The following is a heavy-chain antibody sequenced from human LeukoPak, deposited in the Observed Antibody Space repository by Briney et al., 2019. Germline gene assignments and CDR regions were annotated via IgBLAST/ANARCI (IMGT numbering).Heavy chain of an antibody. J-gene: IGHJ6*03. Sequence: PSQTLSLTCTVSGDSISRGSYYWTWIRQPAGKGLEWIGRVHTSGSPNYNPSLKSRVTISLDTSKNLFSLKLSSVTAADTAVYYCARVGRFYYDSSDQYYYYYYMDVWGKGTTVTVSS. CDR3: ARVGRFYYDSSDQYYYYYYMDV. D-gene: IGHD3-22*01. V-gene: IGHV4-61*02. CDR1: GDSISRGSYY. CDR2: VHTSGSP.